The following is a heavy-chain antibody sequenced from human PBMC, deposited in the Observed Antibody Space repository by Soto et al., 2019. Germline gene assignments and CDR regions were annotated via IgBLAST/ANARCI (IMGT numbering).Heavy chain of an antibody. CDR2: ISGSGGST. CDR3: AKDLSTVTTNGYFDY. J-gene: IGHJ4*02. CDR1: GFTFSSYA. Sequence: GGSLRLSCAASGFTFSSYAMSWVRQAPGMGLEWVSAISGSGGSTYYADSVKGRFTISRDNSKNTLYLQMNSLRAEDTAVYYCAKDLSTVTTNGYFDYWGQGTLVTVSS. V-gene: IGHV3-23*01. D-gene: IGHD4-17*01.